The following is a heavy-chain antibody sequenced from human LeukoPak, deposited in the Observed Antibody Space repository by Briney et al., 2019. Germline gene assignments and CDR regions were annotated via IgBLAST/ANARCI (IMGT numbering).Heavy chain of an antibody. CDR2: IYPGDSDT. CDR3: ARQGSGYDSATYFDY. D-gene: IGHD5-12*01. J-gene: IGHJ4*02. CDR1: GYSFTSSW. V-gene: IGHV5-51*01. Sequence: GESLKISCKGSGYSFTSSWIGWVRQMPGKGLEWMGIIYPGDSDTRYSPSFQGQVTISADKSISTAYLQWSSLKASDTAMYYCARQGSGYDSATYFDYWGQGTLVTVSS.